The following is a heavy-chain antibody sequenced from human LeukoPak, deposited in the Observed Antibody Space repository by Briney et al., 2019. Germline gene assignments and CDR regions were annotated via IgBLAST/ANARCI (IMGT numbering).Heavy chain of an antibody. Sequence: SETLSLTCTVSGGSISSISYYWGWIRQPPGKGLEWIGTVYYSETYYNPSLKSRVTISADTSKNQFSLKLSSVTAADTAVYYCARGAAAPHYYYYYMDVWGKGTTVTVSS. CDR2: VYYSET. J-gene: IGHJ6*03. CDR1: GGSISSISYY. V-gene: IGHV4-39*07. CDR3: ARGAAAPHYYYYYMDV. D-gene: IGHD6-13*01.